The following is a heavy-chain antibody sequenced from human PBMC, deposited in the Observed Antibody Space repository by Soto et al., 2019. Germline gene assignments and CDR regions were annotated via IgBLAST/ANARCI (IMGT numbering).Heavy chain of an antibody. CDR3: ARFSLYFYGLDV. CDR2: INPNSGGT. CDR1: GYTFAAHY. J-gene: IGHJ6*02. V-gene: IGHV1-2*02. Sequence: QVQLVQSGAEVKKPGASVKVSCKTSGYTFAAHYMHWVRQAPGQGLEWVGWINPNSGGTNLAQKFQGRVTMTRDTSSKTAYMELSGLRSDDTAMYWCARFSLYFYGLDVWGQGTTVTVSS.